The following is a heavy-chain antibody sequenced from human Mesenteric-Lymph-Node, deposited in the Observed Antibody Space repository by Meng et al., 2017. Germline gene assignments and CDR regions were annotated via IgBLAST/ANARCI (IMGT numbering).Heavy chain of an antibody. J-gene: IGHJ4*02. CDR3: ARTIGGADIVVVPAAYYFDY. CDR1: GWSFSGYY. CDR2: INHSGST. D-gene: IGHD2-2*01. Sequence: QVQLQQWGAGLLKPSETLSPPCAVHGWSFSGYYLRWIRQPPGKGLEWIGEINHSGSTNYNPSLKSRVTISVDTSKNQFSLKLSSVTAADTAVYYCARTIGGADIVVVPAAYYFDYWGQGTLVTVSS. V-gene: IGHV4-34*01.